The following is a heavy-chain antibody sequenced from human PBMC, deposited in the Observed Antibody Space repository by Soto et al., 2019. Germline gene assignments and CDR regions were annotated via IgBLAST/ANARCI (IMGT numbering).Heavy chain of an antibody. CDR2: ISHSGVT. J-gene: IGHJ6*02. V-gene: IGHV4-34*01. CDR1: GGSLSNYY. D-gene: IGHD1-1*01. Sequence: PSETLSLTCGVYGGSLSNYYWSWIRQSPGKGLEWIGEISHSGVTNHNPSLKSRVTISVDTSKSQFSLKVGSLTAADTAVYSCARSPIGTTRLSYDYNGMDVWGQGTTVTVSS. CDR3: ARSPIGTTRLSYDYNGMDV.